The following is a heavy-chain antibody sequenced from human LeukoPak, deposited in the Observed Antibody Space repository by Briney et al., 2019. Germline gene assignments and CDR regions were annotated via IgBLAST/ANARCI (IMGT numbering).Heavy chain of an antibody. CDR3: VKLLLGARRPYDY. D-gene: IGHD2-15*01. V-gene: IGHV3-64D*09. CDR1: GFPFSGYA. Sequence: GGSLTLSCSASGFPFSGYAMHWVRQAPGKGLEYVSGISTDGGYTNYADSVKGRFTISRDNSENTLHLQMSSLRPEDTAIYYCVKLLLGARRPYDYWGQGTLVTVSS. CDR2: ISTDGGYT. J-gene: IGHJ4*02.